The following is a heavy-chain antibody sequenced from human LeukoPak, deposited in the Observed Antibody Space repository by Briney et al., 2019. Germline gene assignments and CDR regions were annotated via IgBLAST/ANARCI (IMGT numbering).Heavy chain of an antibody. J-gene: IGHJ4*02. CDR3: ARQPRVAAAPI. D-gene: IGHD6-25*01. V-gene: IGHV3-11*01. CDR1: GFTFSDYY. CDR2: ISRGGSTT. Sequence: PGGSLRLSCAASGFTFSDYYMSWIRQAPGKGLEWISYISRGGSTTYYADSVKGRLTISRDNAKNSLYLQMNSLRAEDTAVYYCARQPRVAAAPIWGQGTLVTVSS.